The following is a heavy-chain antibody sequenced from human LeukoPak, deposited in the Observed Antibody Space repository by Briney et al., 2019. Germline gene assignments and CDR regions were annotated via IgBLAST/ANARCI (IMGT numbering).Heavy chain of an antibody. CDR3: ATYWRYFDWLLSDI. Sequence: GGSLRLSCAAPGFTFSSYVMHWVRQAPGKGLEWVAVISYDGSNKYYADSMKGRFTISRDNAKNSLYLQMNSLRAEDTAVYYCATYWRYFDWLLSDIWGRGTMVTVSS. V-gene: IGHV3-30*03. J-gene: IGHJ3*02. CDR1: GFTFSSYV. D-gene: IGHD3-9*01. CDR2: ISYDGSNK.